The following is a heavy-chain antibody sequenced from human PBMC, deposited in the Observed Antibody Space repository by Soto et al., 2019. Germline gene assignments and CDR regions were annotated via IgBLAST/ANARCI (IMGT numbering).Heavy chain of an antibody. Sequence: EVHLLESGGGLVQPGGSLRLSCADSGFSFKTYGMTWVRQAPGKGLEGVAHIGLSNSDTYYADSVKGRFTISRDNSKNMVYLQMNSVRDADTAVYYCVKGGAYCYNDCTRSYWGRGTLVTVSS. J-gene: IGHJ4*02. CDR1: GFSFKTYG. D-gene: IGHD2-21*01. V-gene: IGHV3-23*01. CDR2: IGLSNSDT. CDR3: VKGGAYCYNDCTRSY.